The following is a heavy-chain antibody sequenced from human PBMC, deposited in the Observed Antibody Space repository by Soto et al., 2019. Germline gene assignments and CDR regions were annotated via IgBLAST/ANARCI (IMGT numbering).Heavy chain of an antibody. V-gene: IGHV4-59*01. J-gene: IGHJ5*02. D-gene: IGHD2-2*02. CDR2: IYYSGRT. Sequence: QVQLQESGPGLVKPSETLSLTCTVSGGSISSYYWRWIRQPPGKGLEWIGYIYYSGRTNYNPSLKSRVTISVDTSKNQFSLKLSSVTAADTAVYYCARGYCSSTSCYIWDNWFDPWGQGTPVTVSS. CDR1: GGSISSYY. CDR3: ARGYCSSTSCYIWDNWFDP.